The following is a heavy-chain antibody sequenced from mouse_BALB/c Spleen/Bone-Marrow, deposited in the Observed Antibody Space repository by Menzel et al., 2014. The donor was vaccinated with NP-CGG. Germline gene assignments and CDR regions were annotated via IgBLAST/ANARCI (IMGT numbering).Heavy chain of an antibody. D-gene: IGHD2-4*01. J-gene: IGHJ4*01. CDR3: TRKGALITHYYAMDY. CDR2: ISSGSSTI. V-gene: IGHV5-17*02. Sequence: EVKLVESGGGLVQPGGSRKLSCAASGFTFSSFGMHWVRQAPEKGLEWGAYISSGSSTIYYADTVKGRFTISRDNPKNTLFLQMTSLRSEDTAMYYCTRKGALITHYYAMDYWGQGTSVTVSS. CDR1: GFTFSSFG.